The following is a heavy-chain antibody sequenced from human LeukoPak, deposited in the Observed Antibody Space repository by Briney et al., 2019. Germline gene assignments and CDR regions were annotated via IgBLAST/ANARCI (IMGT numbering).Heavy chain of an antibody. CDR2: IYPGDSDT. CDR3: ARFPGIAVASYDY. Sequence: GESLKISCNGSGYSFTSYWVGLGRQMPGEGLGLMGIIYPGDSDTRYSPSFQGQVTISADKSISTAYLQWSSLKASDTAMYYCARFPGIAVASYDYWGQGTLVTVSS. J-gene: IGHJ4*02. D-gene: IGHD6-19*01. CDR1: GYSFTSYW. V-gene: IGHV5-51*01.